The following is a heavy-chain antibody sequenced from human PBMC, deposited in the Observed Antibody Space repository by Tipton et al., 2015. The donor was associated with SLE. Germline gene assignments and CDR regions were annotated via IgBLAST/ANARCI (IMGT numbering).Heavy chain of an antibody. CDR2: IYYSGSTD. CDR3: ARGYSGSYSYCYYMDV. CDR1: GDSISNVGYY. D-gene: IGHD1-26*01. V-gene: IGHV4-31*02. Sequence: LRLSCTVSGDSISNVGYYWSWIRQHPGKGLEWIGCIYYSGSTDYYDPSLKSRVTISVDTSKNQFSLKLSSVTAADTAVYYCARGYSGSYSYCYYMDVWGKGTTVAASS. J-gene: IGHJ6*03.